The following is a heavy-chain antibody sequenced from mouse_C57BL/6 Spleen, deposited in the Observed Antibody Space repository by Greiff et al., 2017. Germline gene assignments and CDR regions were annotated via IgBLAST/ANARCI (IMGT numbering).Heavy chain of an antibody. CDR1: GYTFTDYY. V-gene: IGHV1-26*01. D-gene: IGHD1-1*01. CDR3: ARCYYYGSSYWYFDV. J-gene: IGHJ1*03. Sequence: VQLQQSGPELVKPGASVKISCKASGYTFTDYYMNWVKQSHGKSLEWIGDINPNNGGTSYNQKFKGKATLTVDKSSSTAYMELRSLTSEDSAVYYCARCYYYGSSYWYFDVWGTGTTVTVSS. CDR2: INPNNGGT.